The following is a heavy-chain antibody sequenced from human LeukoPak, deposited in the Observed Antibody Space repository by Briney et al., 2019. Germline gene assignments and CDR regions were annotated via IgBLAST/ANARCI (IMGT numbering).Heavy chain of an antibody. Sequence: GGSLRLSCAASGFTLSSYNMKWVRQAPGKGLEWVSSISYRSSDIEYADSVKGRFTISRDNAKNSLYLQMNSLRAEDTAVYYCARDGGLDYWGQGTLVTVSS. D-gene: IGHD3-16*01. CDR1: GFTLSSYN. CDR3: ARDGGLDY. J-gene: IGHJ4*02. V-gene: IGHV3-21*01. CDR2: ISYRSSDI.